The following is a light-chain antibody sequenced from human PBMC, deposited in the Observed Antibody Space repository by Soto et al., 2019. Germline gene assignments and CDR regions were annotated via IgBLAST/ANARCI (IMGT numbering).Light chain of an antibody. Sequence: DIQVTQSPSSVSASVGDRVTITCRASQDINNWLAWYQQKPGKAPKLLIYTTSNLQSGVPSRFSGSGSGTDFTLTINSLQPKDFATYYCQQANISPLTFGGGTKVEIK. CDR2: TTS. V-gene: IGKV1D-12*01. CDR3: QQANISPLT. J-gene: IGKJ4*01. CDR1: QDINNW.